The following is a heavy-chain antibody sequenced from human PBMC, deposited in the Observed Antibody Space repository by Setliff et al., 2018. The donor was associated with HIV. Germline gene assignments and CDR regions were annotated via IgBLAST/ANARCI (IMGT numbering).Heavy chain of an antibody. CDR3: AVMFFYGSGSQSNFDY. CDR1: GGSIMSDGYY. D-gene: IGHD3-10*01. CDR2: IYNRGHT. J-gene: IGHJ4*02. V-gene: IGHV4-31*03. Sequence: SETLSLTCTVSGGSIMSDGYYWNWIRQHPGKGLEWIGYIYNRGHTYYNPSLKSRVTTSVDTSQNQFSLKLSSVTVADTAIYYCAVMFFYGSGSQSNFDYWGKGTLVTV.